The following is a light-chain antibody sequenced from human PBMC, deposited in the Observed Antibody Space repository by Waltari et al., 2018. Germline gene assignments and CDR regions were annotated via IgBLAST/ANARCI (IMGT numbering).Light chain of an antibody. CDR3: QQYNKWPPT. CDR1: QSVNSD. Sequence: EIVMTQSPATLSLSPGERATLSCRTSQSVNSDLAWYQQKPGQAPSLLIYGASTRATGVPLRFSGSGSGAEFTLTISSLQSEDLAIYHCQQYNKWPPTFGQGTKVEVK. J-gene: IGKJ4*01. CDR2: GAS. V-gene: IGKV3-15*01.